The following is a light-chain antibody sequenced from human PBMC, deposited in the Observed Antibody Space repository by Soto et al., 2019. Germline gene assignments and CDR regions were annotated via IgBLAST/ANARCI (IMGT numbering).Light chain of an antibody. CDR1: QNIRGNE. Sequence: EVVLTQSPGTLSLSPGERATLSCRASQNIRGNELAWYQQKPGQAPRLLIYRGSTRATGIPDRFSGRGSGRDFTLTISRLEHEDVAVYYCQDYGTSAPWTFGQGNKVEIK. J-gene: IGKJ1*01. CDR2: RGS. CDR3: QDYGTSAPWT. V-gene: IGKV3-20*01.